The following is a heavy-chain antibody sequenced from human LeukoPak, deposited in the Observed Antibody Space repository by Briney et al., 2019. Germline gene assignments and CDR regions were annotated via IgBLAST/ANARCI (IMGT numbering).Heavy chain of an antibody. J-gene: IGHJ4*02. CDR3: ARAGYSSSAEIDY. CDR1: GFTFSSYW. V-gene: IGHV3-74*01. Sequence: GGSLRLSCAASGFTFSSYWMHWVRQAPGKGLVWVSRINSDGSSTSYADSVKGRFTNSRANAKNTLYLQMNSLRAEDTAVYYCARAGYSSSAEIDYWGQGTLVTVSS. CDR2: INSDGSST. D-gene: IGHD6-6*01.